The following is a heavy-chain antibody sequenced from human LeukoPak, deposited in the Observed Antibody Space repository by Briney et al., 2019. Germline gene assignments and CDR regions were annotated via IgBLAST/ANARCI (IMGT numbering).Heavy chain of an antibody. V-gene: IGHV3-30*18. J-gene: IGHJ4*02. CDR2: TSYDGSNK. Sequence: GGSLRLSCAASGFSFSSYGMHWVRQAPAKGLEWVALTSYDGSNKYYGDSVKGRFTISRDNSKNTLYLQMNSLRAQDTAVYYCAKMPGDFWSAFYHYFDFWGQGTLVTVSS. CDR3: AKMPGDFWSAFYHYFDF. CDR1: GFSFSSYG. D-gene: IGHD3-3*01.